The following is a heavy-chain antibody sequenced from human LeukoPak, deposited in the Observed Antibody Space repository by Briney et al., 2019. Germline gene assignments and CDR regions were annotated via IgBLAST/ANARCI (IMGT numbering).Heavy chain of an antibody. D-gene: IGHD1-1*01. CDR2: IYYSGST. CDR3: ARGGFLDPFDP. V-gene: IGHV4-59*02. J-gene: IGHJ5*02. CDR1: GGSVSNYY. Sequence: PSETLSLACTLSGGSVSNYYWNWLRQPPGKGLGWIGYIYYSGSTKYNPSLKSRVTISVDTSKNQFSLRLSSVTAADTAVYYCARGGFLDPFDPWGPGTLVTVSS.